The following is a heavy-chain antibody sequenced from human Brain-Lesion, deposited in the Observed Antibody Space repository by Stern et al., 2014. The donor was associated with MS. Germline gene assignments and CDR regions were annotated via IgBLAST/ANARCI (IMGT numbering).Heavy chain of an antibody. CDR3: ARGERWFDS. CDR2: VNNDGRRT. Sequence: EVQLVESGGGLVQPGGSLRLSCAASGFTFSNYWMDWVRQVPGKGLVWVSRVNNDGRRTRYADSVKGRFTMSRDNAKNPLYLQMNSLRVEDTAIYYCARGERWFDSWGQGTLVTVSS. V-gene: IGHV3-74*02. D-gene: IGHD3-10*01. CDR1: GFTFSNYW. J-gene: IGHJ5*01.